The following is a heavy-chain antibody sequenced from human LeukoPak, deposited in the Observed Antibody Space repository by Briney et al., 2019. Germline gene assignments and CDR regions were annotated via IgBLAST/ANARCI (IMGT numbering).Heavy chain of an antibody. Sequence: GASVKVSCTASGYTFTGYYMHWVRQAPGQGLEWMGWINPNSGGTNYAQKFQGRVTMTRDTSISTAYMELSRLRSDDTAVYYCARDRYYDSSDGQFDYWGQGTLVTVSS. J-gene: IGHJ4*02. CDR1: GYTFTGYY. CDR2: INPNSGGT. V-gene: IGHV1-2*02. CDR3: ARDRYYDSSDGQFDY. D-gene: IGHD3-22*01.